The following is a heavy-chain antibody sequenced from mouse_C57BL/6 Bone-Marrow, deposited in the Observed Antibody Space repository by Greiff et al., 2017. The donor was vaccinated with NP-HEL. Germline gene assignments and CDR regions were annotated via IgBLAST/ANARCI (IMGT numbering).Heavy chain of an antibody. J-gene: IGHJ4*01. CDR2: IRNKANGYTT. Sequence: EVQRVASGGGLVQPGGSLSLSCAASGFTFTDYYMSWVRQPPGKALEWLVFIRNKANGYTTAYSASVKGRFTISRDNSQSILYLQMNALRAEDSATYYCARSIYYDYADDPFYAMDYGGQGTSVTVSS. V-gene: IGHV7-3*01. CDR1: GFTFTDYY. D-gene: IGHD2-4*01. CDR3: ARSIYYDYADDPFYAMDY.